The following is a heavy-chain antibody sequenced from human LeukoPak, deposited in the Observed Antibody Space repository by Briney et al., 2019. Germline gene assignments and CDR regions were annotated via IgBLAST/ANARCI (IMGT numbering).Heavy chain of an antibody. J-gene: IGHJ6*03. CDR2: ISRASESI. CDR3: ARDPYSGNYGNYYYYYMDV. Sequence: GGSLRLSCAASGFTFNTYSMSWVRQAPGKGLEWVSIISRASESIFYADSVKGRFTISRDNAKNSLYLQMNSLGPEDTAVYYCARDPYSGNYGNYYYYYMDVWGKGTTVTISS. V-gene: IGHV3-21*01. D-gene: IGHD1-26*01. CDR1: GFTFNTYS.